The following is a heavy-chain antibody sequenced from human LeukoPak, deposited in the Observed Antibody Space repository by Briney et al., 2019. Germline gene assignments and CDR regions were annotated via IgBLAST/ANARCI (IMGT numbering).Heavy chain of an antibody. CDR3: ARGDRDNWNYGETEGAIPLGDY. D-gene: IGHD1-7*01. Sequence: GASVKVSCKASGYTFTGYYMHWVRQAPGQGLEWMGWINPNSGGTNYAQKFQGRVTMTRDTSISTAYMELSRLRSDDTAVYYCARGDRDNWNYGETEGAIPLGDYWGQGTLVTVSS. CDR1: GYTFTGYY. CDR2: INPNSGGT. V-gene: IGHV1-2*02. J-gene: IGHJ4*02.